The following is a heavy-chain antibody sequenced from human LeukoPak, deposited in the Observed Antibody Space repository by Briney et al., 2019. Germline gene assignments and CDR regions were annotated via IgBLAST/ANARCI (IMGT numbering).Heavy chain of an antibody. CDR1: GFTVSSNY. J-gene: IGHJ6*02. CDR2: IYSGGNT. CDR3: ARRGRGAYGMDV. V-gene: IGHV3-53*05. D-gene: IGHD1-26*01. Sequence: PGGPLRLSCAASGFTVSSNYMNWVRQAPGKGLEWVSIIYSGGNTHYADSVKGRFTISRDNSKNTLYLQMGSLRAEDTAVYYCARRGRGAYGMDVWGQGTTVTVSS.